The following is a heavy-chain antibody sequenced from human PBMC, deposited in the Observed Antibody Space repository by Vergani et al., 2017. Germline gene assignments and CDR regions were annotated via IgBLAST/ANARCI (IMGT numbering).Heavy chain of an antibody. CDR2: IRYDGSNK. CDR1: GFTFSSYA. Sequence: VQLVESGGGLVQPGGSLRLSCAASGFTFSSYAMHWVRQAPGKGLGWVAFIRYDGSNKNYADSVKGRFTISRENSKKTLFLQMNSLRVEDTAVYHCAKVPYASASYFDYWGQGTLVTVSS. V-gene: IGHV3-30*02. J-gene: IGHJ4*02. CDR3: AKVPYASASYFDY. D-gene: IGHD2-2*01.